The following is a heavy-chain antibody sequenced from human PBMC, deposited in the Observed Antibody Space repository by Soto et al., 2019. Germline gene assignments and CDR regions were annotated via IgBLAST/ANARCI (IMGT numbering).Heavy chain of an antibody. CDR2: IWYDGSNK. CDR1: GFTFSSYG. Sequence: QVQLVESGGGVVQPGRSLRLSCAASGFTFSSYGMHWVRQAPGKGLEWVAVIWYDGSNKYYADSVKGRFTISRDNSKNTLYLQMNSLRAEDTAVYYCARGQLLQLEVRGMDVWRQGTTVTVSS. J-gene: IGHJ6*02. D-gene: IGHD1-1*01. V-gene: IGHV3-33*01. CDR3: ARGQLLQLEVRGMDV.